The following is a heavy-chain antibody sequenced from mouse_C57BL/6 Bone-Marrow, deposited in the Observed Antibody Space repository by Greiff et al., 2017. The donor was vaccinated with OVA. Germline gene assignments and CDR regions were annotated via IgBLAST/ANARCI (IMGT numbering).Heavy chain of an antibody. CDR2: IRNKANGYTT. J-gene: IGHJ2*01. D-gene: IGHD1-1*02. CDR1: GFTFTDYY. CDR3: ARLGGYYFDD. Sequence: EVNLVESGGGLVQPGGSLSLSCAASGFTFTDYYMSWVRQPPGKALEWLGFIRNKANGYTTEYSASVKGRFTISRDNSQSILYLQMNALRAEDSATYYCARLGGYYFDDWGQGTTLTVSS. V-gene: IGHV7-3*01.